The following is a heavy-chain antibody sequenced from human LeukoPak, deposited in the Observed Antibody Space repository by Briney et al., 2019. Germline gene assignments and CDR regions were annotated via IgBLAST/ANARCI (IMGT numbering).Heavy chain of an antibody. V-gene: IGHV1-69*05. J-gene: IGHJ4*02. CDR1: GGTFSSYA. Sequence: GASVKVSCKASGGTFSSYAISWVRQAPGQGLEWMGGIIPIFGTANYAQKFQGRGTITTDESTSTAYMELSSLRSEDTAVYYCARVGNPAGTDTAMVTGFDYWGQGTLVTVSS. CDR2: IIPIFGTA. D-gene: IGHD5-18*01. CDR3: ARVGNPAGTDTAMVTGFDY.